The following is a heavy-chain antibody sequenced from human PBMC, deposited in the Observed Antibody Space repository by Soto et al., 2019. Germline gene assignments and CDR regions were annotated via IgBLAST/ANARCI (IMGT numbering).Heavy chain of an antibody. CDR1: RISFSDYH. Sequence: EVHLVESGGGLVKPGGSLRLSCAASRISFSDYHMNWVRQAPGKGLEWVASITSSSRFINYADSVKGRFTISRDNTKNSLYLQMNSLRGEDTAVYYCAGNYDPADYWGQGTLVTVSS. J-gene: IGHJ4*02. D-gene: IGHD3-22*01. CDR3: AGNYDPADY. V-gene: IGHV3-21*01. CDR2: ITSSSRFI.